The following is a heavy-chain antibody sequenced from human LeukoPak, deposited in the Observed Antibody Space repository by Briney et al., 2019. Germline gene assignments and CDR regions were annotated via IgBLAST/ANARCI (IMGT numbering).Heavy chain of an antibody. CDR1: GFTFSSYG. J-gene: IGHJ4*02. CDR2: IWYDGSNK. Sequence: PGGFLRLSCAASGFTFSSYGMHWVRQAPGKGLEWVSIIWYDGSNKYYADSVKGRFTISKDNSKNTLYLQMNSLRAEDTAIYYCARAIAVAGPYYFDYWGQGTLVTVSS. D-gene: IGHD6-19*01. V-gene: IGHV3-33*01. CDR3: ARAIAVAGPYYFDY.